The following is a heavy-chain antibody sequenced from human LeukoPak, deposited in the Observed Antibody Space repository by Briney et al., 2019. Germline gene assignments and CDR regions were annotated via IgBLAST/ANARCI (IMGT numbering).Heavy chain of an antibody. CDR3: ARARYFDWLFPPYYMDV. CDR2: MNPNSGNT. Sequence: ASVKVSCKASGYTFTSYDINWVRQATGQGLEWMGWMNPNSGNTGYAQKFQGRVTITRNISISTAYMELSSLGSEDTAVYYCARARYFDWLFPPYYMDVWGKGTTVTVSS. J-gene: IGHJ6*03. CDR1: GYTFTSYD. V-gene: IGHV1-8*03. D-gene: IGHD3-9*01.